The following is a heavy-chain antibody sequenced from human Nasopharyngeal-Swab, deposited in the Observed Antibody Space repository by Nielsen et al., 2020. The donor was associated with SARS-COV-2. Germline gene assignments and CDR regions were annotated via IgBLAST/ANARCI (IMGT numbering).Heavy chain of an antibody. CDR3: ARGLWGSESYYVDH. D-gene: IGHD3-10*01. CDR1: GYTFMDYY. J-gene: IGHJ4*02. Sequence: ASVKVSCKASGYTFMDYYMHWVRQAPGQGLEWMGSINTNDGSTNYAQRFQGRVTMTRDSSTRTVSLQLSSLRSEDTALYYCARGLWGSESYYVDHWGQGTLVTVSS. V-gene: IGHV1-46*01. CDR2: INTNDGST.